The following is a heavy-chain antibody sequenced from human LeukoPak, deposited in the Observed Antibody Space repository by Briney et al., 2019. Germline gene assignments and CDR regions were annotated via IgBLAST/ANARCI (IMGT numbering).Heavy chain of an antibody. J-gene: IGHJ4*02. CDR1: GFTFSSFA. V-gene: IGHV3-23*01. CDR2: ISGSGGST. Sequence: PGGSLRLSCAASGFTFSSFAMSWVRQAPGKGLEWVSAISGSGGSTYYADSVKGRFTISRDNSKNTLYLQMNSLRAEDTAVYYCAKTIVVVISYYFDYWGQGTPVTASS. D-gene: IGHD3-22*01. CDR3: AKTIVVVISYYFDY.